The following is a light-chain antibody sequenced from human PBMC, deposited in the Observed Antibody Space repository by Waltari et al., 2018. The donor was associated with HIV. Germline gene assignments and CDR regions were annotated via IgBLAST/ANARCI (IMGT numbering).Light chain of an antibody. CDR2: EVN. Sequence: QSALTRPPSESGSPGQSVTLSCSGPRTDVGHNNYVSWSQQHPGQAPKLIIYEVNKRPSGVPDRVSGSKSGNTASLTVSGLQADDEGHYYCSSYSGINDVGVFGGGTKLTVL. CDR1: RTDVGHNNY. J-gene: IGLJ3*02. CDR3: SSYSGINDVGV. V-gene: IGLV2-8*01.